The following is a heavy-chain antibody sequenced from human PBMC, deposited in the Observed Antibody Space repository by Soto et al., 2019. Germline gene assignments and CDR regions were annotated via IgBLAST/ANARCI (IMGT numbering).Heavy chain of an antibody. D-gene: IGHD1-1*01. CDR3: SRVGDPTVTSFYYGMDV. Sequence: QVQLVQSGAEVKKPGASVKISCKASGYTFTNYYMHWVRQAPGQGLEWMGIIHPSGDATAYAQKFQRRITITRDTSTSTLYLELSSLSSGDTAIYYCSRVGDPTVTSFYYGMDVCGQGTTVTVSS. J-gene: IGHJ6*02. CDR2: IHPSGDAT. V-gene: IGHV1-46*01. CDR1: GYTFTNYY.